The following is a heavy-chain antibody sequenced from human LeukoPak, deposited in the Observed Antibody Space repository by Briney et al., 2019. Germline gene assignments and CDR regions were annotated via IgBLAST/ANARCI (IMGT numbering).Heavy chain of an antibody. CDR1: GYTFTSYY. J-gene: IGHJ6*03. D-gene: IGHD3-3*01. CDR3: ARDGNTIFGVDRYYYYMDV. V-gene: IGHV1-46*01. Sequence: ASVKVSCKASGYTFTSYYMHWVRQAPGQGLEWMGIINPSGGSTSYAQKFQGRVTMTRDMSTSTVYMELSSLRSEDTAVYYCARDGNTIFGVDRYYYYMDVWGKGTTVTVSS. CDR2: INPSGGST.